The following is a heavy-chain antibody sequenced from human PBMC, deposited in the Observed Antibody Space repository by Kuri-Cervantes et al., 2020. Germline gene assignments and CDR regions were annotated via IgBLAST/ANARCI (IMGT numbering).Heavy chain of an antibody. CDR3: AKLYCSSTSCSFFDY. V-gene: IGHV3-23*01. Sequence: GGSLRLSCAASGFTFSSYWMHWVRQAPGKGLEWVSAISGSGGSTYYADSVKGRFTISRGNSKNTLYLQMNSLRAEDTAVYYCAKLYCSSTSCSFFDYWGQGTLVTVSS. J-gene: IGHJ4*02. CDR1: GFTFSSYW. CDR2: ISGSGGST. D-gene: IGHD2-2*01.